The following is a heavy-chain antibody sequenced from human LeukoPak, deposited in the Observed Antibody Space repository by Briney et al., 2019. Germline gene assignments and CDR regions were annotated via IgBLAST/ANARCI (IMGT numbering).Heavy chain of an antibody. CDR3: AKLSGSYKLDY. D-gene: IGHD1-26*01. CDR2: LSSSAAST. J-gene: IGHJ4*02. Sequence: PGGSLRLSCAASGFTLSSYSMNWVRQAPGQGLEWVSTLSSSAASTYSADSVKGRFTISRDNSKNTLYLQMNSLRAEDTAVYYCAKLSGSYKLDYWGQGTLVTVSS. V-gene: IGHV3-23*01. CDR1: GFTLSSYS.